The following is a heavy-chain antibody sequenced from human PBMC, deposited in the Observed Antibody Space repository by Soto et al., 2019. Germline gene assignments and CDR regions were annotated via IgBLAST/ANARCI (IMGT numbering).Heavy chain of an antibody. Sequence: SVKLSCKDSGGTFSRNSFTWVRQAPGHGLEWMGRIIPVFGIASYAQKFQGRVTITADKSTSTAYMELSSLRSEDTAVYYCAREDRDRETGLVPAAIDGMDVWGQGTTVTVSS. D-gene: IGHD2-2*01. J-gene: IGHJ6*02. CDR3: AREDRDRETGLVPAAIDGMDV. CDR1: GGTFSRNS. CDR2: IIPVFGIA. V-gene: IGHV1-69*04.